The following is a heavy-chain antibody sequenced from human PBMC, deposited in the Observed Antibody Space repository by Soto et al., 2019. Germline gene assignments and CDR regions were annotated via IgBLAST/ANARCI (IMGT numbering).Heavy chain of an antibody. D-gene: IGHD3-22*01. CDR2: IYYSGST. CDR3: ARGSGYYPS. CDR1: GDSISSYY. J-gene: IGHJ5*02. V-gene: IGHV4-59*01. Sequence: TSETLSLTCTVSGDSISSYYWSWIRQPPGKGLEWIGYIYYSGSTNYNPSLKSRVTISVDTSKNQFCLKLSSVTAADTAVYYCARGSGYYPSWGQGTLVTVSS.